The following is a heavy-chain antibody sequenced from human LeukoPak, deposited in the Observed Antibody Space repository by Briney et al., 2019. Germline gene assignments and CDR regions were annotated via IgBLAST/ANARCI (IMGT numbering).Heavy chain of an antibody. D-gene: IGHD3-3*02. Sequence: PSQTLSLTCTVSGGSISSGSYCWGWIRQPPGKGLEWIGSIYYSGSTYYNPSLKSRVTISVDTSKNQFSLKLSSVTAADTAVYYCARPSTFENPWFDPWGQGTLVTVSS. V-gene: IGHV4-39*01. CDR1: GGSISSGSYC. J-gene: IGHJ5*02. CDR2: IYYSGST. CDR3: ARPSTFENPWFDP.